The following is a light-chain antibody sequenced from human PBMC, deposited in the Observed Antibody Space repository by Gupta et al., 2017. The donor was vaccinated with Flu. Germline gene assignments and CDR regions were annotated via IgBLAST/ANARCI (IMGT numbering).Light chain of an antibody. Sequence: SFELPQPPTLSVSPAQTARITCPGDALPSQYAYGYQQKPGQAPVLVIYKDNERPSGVPERFSGSTSGTIVTLTISGVHAEDEADYYCQSVDITTTWVFGGGTRLTVL. J-gene: IGLJ3*02. CDR3: QSVDITTTWV. CDR1: ALPSQY. CDR2: KDN. V-gene: IGLV3-25*03.